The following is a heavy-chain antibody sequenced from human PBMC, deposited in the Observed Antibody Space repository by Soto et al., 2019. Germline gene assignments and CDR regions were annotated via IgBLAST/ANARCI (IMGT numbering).Heavy chain of an antibody. CDR2: IIPIFGTA. CDR3: ARDGEMATINDAFDI. J-gene: IGHJ3*02. D-gene: IGHD5-12*01. Sequence: VQLLESGGGLVQPGGSLRLSCAASGFTFSSYAISWVRQAPGQGLEWMGGIIPIFGTANYAQKFQGRVTITADKSTSTAYMELSSLRSEDTAVYYCARDGEMATINDAFDIWGQGTMVTVSS. V-gene: IGHV1-69*06. CDR1: GFTFSSYA.